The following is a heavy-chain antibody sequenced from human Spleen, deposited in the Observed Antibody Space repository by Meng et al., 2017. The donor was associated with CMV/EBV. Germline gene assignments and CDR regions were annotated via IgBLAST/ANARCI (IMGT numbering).Heavy chain of an antibody. CDR3: ARGHTGYSSSWYWFDP. CDR1: GYTFTGYY. D-gene: IGHD6-13*01. CDR2: MNPNSGNT. V-gene: IGHV1-8*03. Sequence: SGYTFTGYYVHWVRQAPGQGLEWMGWMNPNSGNTGYAQKFQGRVTITRNTSISTAYMELSSLRSEDTAVYYCARGHTGYSSSWYWFDPWGQGTLVTVSS. J-gene: IGHJ5*02.